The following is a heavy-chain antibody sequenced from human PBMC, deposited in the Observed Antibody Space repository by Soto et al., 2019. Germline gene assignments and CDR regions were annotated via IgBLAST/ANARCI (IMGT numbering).Heavy chain of an antibody. CDR1: GGSISSYY. J-gene: IGHJ6*02. Sequence: PSETLSLTCTVSGGSISSYYWSWIRQPPGKGLEWIGYIYYSGSTNYNPSLKSRVTISVDTSKNQFSLKLSSVTAADTAVYYCAREGTTVGSYYYYGMDVWGQGTTVTVSS. D-gene: IGHD1-1*01. V-gene: IGHV4-59*01. CDR2: IYYSGST. CDR3: AREGTTVGSYYYYGMDV.